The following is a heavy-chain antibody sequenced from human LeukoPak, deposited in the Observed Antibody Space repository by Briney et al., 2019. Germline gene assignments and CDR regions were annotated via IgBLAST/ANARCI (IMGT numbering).Heavy chain of an antibody. J-gene: IGHJ6*02. CDR3: ARGQGRVAHYYYYGMDV. CDR2: INPSDGST. D-gene: IGHD2-15*01. V-gene: IGHV1-46*01. Sequence: ASVKVSCKASGYTFTSWYMHWVRQAPGQGPEWMGIINPSDGSTSSAQKFQGRITMTRDTSTSTAYMELSSLRSEDTAVYYCARGQGRVAHYYYYGMDVWGQGTTVTVS. CDR1: GYTFTSWY.